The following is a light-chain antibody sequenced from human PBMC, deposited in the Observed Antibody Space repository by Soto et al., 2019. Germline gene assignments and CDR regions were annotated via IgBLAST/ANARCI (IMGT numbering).Light chain of an antibody. CDR3: MQALQTPRT. Sequence: DIVMTQSPLSLPVTPGEPASISCRSSQSLLHTNGYNYLDWYLQKPGQSPQLLIYLGSNRASGVPDRFSGSGSGTDFTLKISRVDAEYVGVYFCMQALQTPRTFGQGTKVEIK. J-gene: IGKJ1*01. CDR2: LGS. V-gene: IGKV2-28*01. CDR1: QSLLHTNGYNY.